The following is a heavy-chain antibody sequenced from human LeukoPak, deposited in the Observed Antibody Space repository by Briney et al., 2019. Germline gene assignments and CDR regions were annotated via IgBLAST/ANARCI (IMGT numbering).Heavy chain of an antibody. V-gene: IGHV4-34*01. D-gene: IGHD1-26*01. CDR2: INHSGST. CDR3: ARSPPEWELGYAFDI. CDR1: GGSISSYY. J-gene: IGHJ3*02. Sequence: SETLPLTCTVSGGSISSYYWSSIRQPPGKGLGWIGEINHSGSTNYNPSLKSRVTISVDTSKNQSSLKLSSVTAAETAVYYGARSPPEWELGYAFDIWGQGTMVTVSS.